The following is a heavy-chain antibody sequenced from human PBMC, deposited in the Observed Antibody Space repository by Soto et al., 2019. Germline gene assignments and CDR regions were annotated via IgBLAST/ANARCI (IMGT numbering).Heavy chain of an antibody. CDR3: ARETYDSSGYYYGGMDY. Sequence: QVQLVESGGGVVQPGRSLRLSCAASGFTFSSYAMHWVRQAPGKGLEWVAVISYDGSNKYYADSVKGRFTISRDNSKNTLYLQMNSLRAEDTAVYYCARETYDSSGYYYGGMDYWGQGTLVTVSS. CDR1: GFTFSSYA. J-gene: IGHJ4*02. V-gene: IGHV3-30-3*01. D-gene: IGHD3-22*01. CDR2: ISYDGSNK.